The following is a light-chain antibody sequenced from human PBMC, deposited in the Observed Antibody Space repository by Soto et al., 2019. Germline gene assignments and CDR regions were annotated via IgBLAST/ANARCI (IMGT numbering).Light chain of an antibody. CDR2: GNS. CDR1: SSNIGAGYD. CDR3: QSYDSSLSGFNWV. J-gene: IGLJ3*02. Sequence: QSVLTQPPSVSGAPGQRVPISCTGSSSNIGAGYDVHWYQQLPGTAPKLLIYGNSNRPSGVPDRFSGSKSGTSASLAITGLQAEDEADYYCQSYDSSLSGFNWVFGGGTKLTVL. V-gene: IGLV1-40*01.